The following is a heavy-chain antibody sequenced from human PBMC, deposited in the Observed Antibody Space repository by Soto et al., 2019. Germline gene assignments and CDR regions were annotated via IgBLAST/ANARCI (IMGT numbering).Heavy chain of an antibody. D-gene: IGHD4-4*01. CDR3: ARGSVTFYYYGMDV. J-gene: IGHJ6*02. V-gene: IGHV1-69*12. CDR1: GGTFSSYA. Sequence: QVQLVQSGAEVKKPGSSVKVSCKASGGTFSSYAISWVRQAPGQGLEWMGGIIPIFGTANYAQKFQGRVTXXAXAXXSTAYMELSSLRSEDTAVYYCARGSVTFYYYGMDVWGQGTTVTVSS. CDR2: IIPIFGTA.